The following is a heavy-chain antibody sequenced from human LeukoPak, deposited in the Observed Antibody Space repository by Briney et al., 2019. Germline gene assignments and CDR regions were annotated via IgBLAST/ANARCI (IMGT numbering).Heavy chain of an antibody. CDR3: ARDDGVAAAGGFDY. CDR1: GYTFTSYG. D-gene: IGHD6-13*01. Sequence: ASVKVSCKASGYTFTSYGISWVRQAPGQGLEWMGWISAHNGNTNYAQKLQGRVTMTTDTSTSTAYMELRSLRSDDTAVYYCARDDGVAAAGGFDYWGQGTLVTVSS. J-gene: IGHJ4*02. CDR2: ISAHNGNT. V-gene: IGHV1-18*01.